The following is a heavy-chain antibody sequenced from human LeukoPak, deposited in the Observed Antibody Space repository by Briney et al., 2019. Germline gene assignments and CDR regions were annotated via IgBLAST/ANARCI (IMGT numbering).Heavy chain of an antibody. J-gene: IGHJ4*02. Sequence: GGSLRLSCAASGLTFSHYAMSWIRQAPGKGLEWVSYISSSGSTIYYADSVKGRFTISRDNAKNSLYLQMNSLRAEDMALYYCAKDQVYGNYLGGSTFDYWGQGTLVTVSS. CDR3: AKDQVYGNYLGGSTFDY. CDR1: GLTFSHYA. D-gene: IGHD4-11*01. V-gene: IGHV3-11*01. CDR2: ISSSGSTI.